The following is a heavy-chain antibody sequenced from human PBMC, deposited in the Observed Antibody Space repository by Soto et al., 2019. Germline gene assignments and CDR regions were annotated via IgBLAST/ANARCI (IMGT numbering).Heavy chain of an antibody. CDR1: GYTFSDHD. CDR3: ARVGGNWNDDYFDY. D-gene: IGHD1-1*01. J-gene: IGHJ4*02. CDR2: MNPNSGDT. Sequence: QVQLVQSGAEVKKPVASVKVSCKASGYTFSDHDINWVRQASGQGPEWLGWMNPNSGDTGYAQNFQGRVTMTRDTSKRTAYMELSSLRSEDTAVYYCARVGGNWNDDYFDYWGQGTLVTVSS. V-gene: IGHV1-8*01.